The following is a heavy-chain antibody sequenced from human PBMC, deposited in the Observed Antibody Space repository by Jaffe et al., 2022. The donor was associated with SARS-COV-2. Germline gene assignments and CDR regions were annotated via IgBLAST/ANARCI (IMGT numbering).Heavy chain of an antibody. CDR3: ACTPSQSAAGRHFRNLHY. CDR1: GFSLRTSGVG. CDR2: IYWDGDE. J-gene: IGHJ4*02. D-gene: IGHD6-13*01. V-gene: IGHV2-5*02. Sequence: QITLKESGPTLVKPTETLTLTCTFSGFSLRTSGVGVGWIRQPPGKALEWLALIYWDGDERYSPSLRTRLTITKDTSKHQVVLTMTNMDPVDTATYYCACTPSQSAAGRHFRNLHYWGQGTLVTVSS.